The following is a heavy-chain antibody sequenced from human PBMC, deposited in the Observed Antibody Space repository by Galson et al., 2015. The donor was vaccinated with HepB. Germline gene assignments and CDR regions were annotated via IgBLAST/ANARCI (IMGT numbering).Heavy chain of an antibody. CDR2: IYYSGST. V-gene: IGHV4-39*07. CDR3: ARDHYVWGSYRYLGGAQTHDAFDI. D-gene: IGHD3-16*02. Sequence: ETLSLTCTVSGGSISSSSYYWGWIRQPPGKGLEWIGSIYYSGSTYYNPSLKSRVTISVDTSKNQFSLKLSSVTAADTAVYYCARDHYVWGSYRYLGGAQTHDAFDIWGQGTMVTVSS. J-gene: IGHJ3*02. CDR1: GGSISSSSYY.